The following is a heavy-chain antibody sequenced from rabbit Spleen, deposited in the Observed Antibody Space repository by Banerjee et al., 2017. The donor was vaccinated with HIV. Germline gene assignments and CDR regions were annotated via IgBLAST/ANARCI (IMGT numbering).Heavy chain of an antibody. J-gene: IGHJ4*01. CDR2: IGVGGYSNA. CDR1: GIDFSSSYY. CDR3: ARDLVGVIGWNFYL. Sequence: QEQLVESGGGLVQPEGSLTLTCKASGIDFSSSYYMCWVRQAPGKGLEWIACIGVGGYSNAYYASWAKGRFTITRSTSLNTVTLRMTSLTAADTATYFCARDLVGVIGWNFYLWGPGTLVTVS. V-gene: IGHV1S47*01. D-gene: IGHD5-1*01.